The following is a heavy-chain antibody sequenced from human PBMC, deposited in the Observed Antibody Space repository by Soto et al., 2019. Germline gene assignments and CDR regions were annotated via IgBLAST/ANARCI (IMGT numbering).Heavy chain of an antibody. D-gene: IGHD3-22*01. V-gene: IGHV1-69*02. CDR3: ARNYYDSSGYYDNYWYFDL. Sequence: QVQLVQSGAEVKKPGSSVKVSCKASGGTFSSYTISWVRQAPGQGLEWMGRIIPILGIANYAQKFQGRVTITADKSTSTAYMELSSLRSEDTAVYYCARNYYDSSGYYDNYWYFDLWGRGTLVTVSS. J-gene: IGHJ2*01. CDR2: IIPILGIA. CDR1: GGTFSSYT.